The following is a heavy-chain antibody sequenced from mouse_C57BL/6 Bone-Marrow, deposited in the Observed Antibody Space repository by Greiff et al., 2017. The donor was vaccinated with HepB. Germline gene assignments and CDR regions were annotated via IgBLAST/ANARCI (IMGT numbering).Heavy chain of an antibody. J-gene: IGHJ4*01. CDR2: IDPENGDT. Sequence: VQLQQSGAELVRPGASVKLSCTASGFNIKDDYMHWVQQKPEQGLEWIGWIDPENGDTEYASKFQGKATITADTSSNTAYLQLSSLTSEDTAVYYCTTCGGYYDAMDYWGQGTSVTVSS. CDR1: GFNIKDDY. D-gene: IGHD2-2*01. CDR3: TTCGGYYDAMDY. V-gene: IGHV14-4*01.